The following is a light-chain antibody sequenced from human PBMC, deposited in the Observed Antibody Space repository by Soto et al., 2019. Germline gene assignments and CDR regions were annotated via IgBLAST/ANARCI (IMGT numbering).Light chain of an antibody. CDR3: QQYNNWPPGT. V-gene: IGKV1-5*03. J-gene: IGKJ1*01. Sequence: EIQMTQSPSTRSASVGDRVTINCXXSQTISSWLAWYQQKPGKAPKLLIYKASTLKSGVPSRFSGSGSGTEFTLTISSLQSEDFAVYYCQQYNNWPPGTFGQGTKVDIK. CDR2: KAS. CDR1: QTISSW.